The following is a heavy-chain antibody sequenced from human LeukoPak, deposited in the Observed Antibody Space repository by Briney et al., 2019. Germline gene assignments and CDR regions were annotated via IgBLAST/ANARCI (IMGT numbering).Heavy chain of an antibody. D-gene: IGHD4-17*01. V-gene: IGHV3-53*01. CDR3: ARRAGEYSHPYDY. J-gene: IGHJ4*02. CDR2: IYSGGNT. CDR1: GFPVSINS. Sequence: GSLRLSCTVSGFPVSINSMSWVRQAPGKGLEWVSFIYSGGNTHYSDSVKGRFIISRDSSKNTLYLQMNSLRAEDTAVYYCARRAGEYSHPYDYWGQGTLVTVSS.